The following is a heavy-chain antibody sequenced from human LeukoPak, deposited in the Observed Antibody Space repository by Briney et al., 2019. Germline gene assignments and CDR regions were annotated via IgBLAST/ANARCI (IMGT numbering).Heavy chain of an antibody. Sequence: SETLSLTCTVSGGSIRTYYWSWIRQPPGKGLEWIGYIHYSGSTSYNPSLKSRVTMSVDTSKNQFSLKLSSVTAADTAVYYCARNQWLAYDAFDIWGQGTMVTVSS. V-gene: IGHV4-59*01. J-gene: IGHJ3*02. CDR1: GGSIRTYY. CDR3: ARNQWLAYDAFDI. CDR2: IHYSGST. D-gene: IGHD6-19*01.